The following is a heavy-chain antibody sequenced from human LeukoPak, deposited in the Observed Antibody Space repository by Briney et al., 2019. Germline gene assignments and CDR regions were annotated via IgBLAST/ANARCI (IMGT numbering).Heavy chain of an antibody. CDR2: ISYDGSNK. V-gene: IGHV3-30*04. D-gene: IGHD3-22*01. Sequence: GRSLRLSCAASGFTFSRYAMHWVRQAPGKGLEWVAVISYDGSNKYYADSVKGRFTISRDNSKNTLYLQMNSLRAEDTAVYYCARDAYYYDSSGYFDYWGQGTLVTVSS. CDR3: ARDAYYYDSSGYFDY. CDR1: GFTFSRYA. J-gene: IGHJ4*02.